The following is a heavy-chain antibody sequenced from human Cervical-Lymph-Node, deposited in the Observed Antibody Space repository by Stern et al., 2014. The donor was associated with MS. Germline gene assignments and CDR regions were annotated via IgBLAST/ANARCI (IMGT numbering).Heavy chain of an antibody. D-gene: IGHD6-19*01. CDR2: IFRDDSDT. J-gene: IGHJ4*02. CDR3: ARPLGSGWTAGWYY. V-gene: IGHV5-51*03. Sequence: VQLVESGAEVKKPGESLKISCKGSGYSFTTFWIGWVRQMPGKGLEWMGIIFRDDSDTRYSPSFQVQVNISADKSTDTAYLQWSSLKASDTATYYCARPLGSGWTAGWYYWGQGTRVTVSS. CDR1: GYSFTTFW.